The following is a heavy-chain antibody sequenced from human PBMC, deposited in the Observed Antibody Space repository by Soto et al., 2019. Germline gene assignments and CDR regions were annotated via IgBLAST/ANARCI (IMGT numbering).Heavy chain of an antibody. CDR1: GFTFDDYA. CDR3: AKGLSGSSSY. D-gene: IGHD6-25*01. CDR2: ISWNSGSI. V-gene: IGHV3-9*01. Sequence: EVQLVESGGGLVQPGRSLRLSCAASGFTFDDYAMHWVRQAPGKGLEWVSGISWNSGSIGYADSVKGRFTISRDNAKNSLYLQMNSLRAEDTALYYCAKGLSGSSSYWGQGTLVTVSS. J-gene: IGHJ4*02.